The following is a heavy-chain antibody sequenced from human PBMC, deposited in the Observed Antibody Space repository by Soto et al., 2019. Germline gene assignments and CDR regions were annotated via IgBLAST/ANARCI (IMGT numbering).Heavy chain of an antibody. CDR1: GYTFTSYG. V-gene: IGHV1-18*01. CDR2: ISAYNGNT. J-gene: IGHJ6*03. D-gene: IGHD2-2*01. Sequence: QVQLVQSGAEVKKPGASVKVSCKASGYTFTSYGISWVRQAPGQGLEWMGWISAYNGNTNYAQKLQGRVTMTTETSTSTAYMELRSLRSDDTAVYYCARLDIVVVPAADYYYYYMDVWGKGTTVTVSS. CDR3: ARLDIVVVPAADYYYYYMDV.